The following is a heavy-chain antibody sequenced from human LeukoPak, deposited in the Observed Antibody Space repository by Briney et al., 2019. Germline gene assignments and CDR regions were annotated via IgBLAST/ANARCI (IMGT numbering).Heavy chain of an antibody. V-gene: IGHV4-59*08. Sequence: SSETLSLTCTVSGGSMRSNYWSLTRQPPGKGLEWIGYIYYSGSTNYNPSLKSRVTISVDTSKNQFSLKLSSVTAADTAVYYCARRRIRMVRGVIISHYFDYWGQGTLVTVSS. CDR3: ARRRIRMVRGVIISHYFDY. CDR1: GGSMRSNY. CDR2: IYYSGST. D-gene: IGHD3-10*01. J-gene: IGHJ4*02.